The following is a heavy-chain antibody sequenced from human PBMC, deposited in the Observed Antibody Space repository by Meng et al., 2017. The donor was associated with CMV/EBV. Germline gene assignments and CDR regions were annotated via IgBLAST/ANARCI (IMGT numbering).Heavy chain of an antibody. CDR3: ARYLVGGGSSWYRDY. V-gene: IGHV3-20*03. D-gene: IGHD6-13*01. J-gene: IGHJ4*02. CDR2: MNWNGGST. Sequence: GVTFDADGMSWIRQAPGEGLEWVSGMNWNGGSTGYADSVKGRFTISRDNAKNSLYLQMNSLRAEDTALYYCARYLVGGGSSWYRDYWGQGTLVTVSS. CDR1: GVTFDADG.